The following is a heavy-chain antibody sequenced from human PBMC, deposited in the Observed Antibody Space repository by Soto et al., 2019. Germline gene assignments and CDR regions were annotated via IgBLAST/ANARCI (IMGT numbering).Heavy chain of an antibody. Sequence: GASVKVSCKASGYTFTGNYMHWVRQAPGQGLEWMGWISAYNGHTNYAQKIQDRVTMTTDPSTNTAYMELGSLRSDDTAVYYCARDSEDYSVSGSYTWSDPWGQGTLVTVSS. J-gene: IGHJ5*02. CDR2: ISAYNGHT. D-gene: IGHD3-10*01. CDR1: GYTFTGNY. CDR3: ARDSEDYSVSGSYTWSDP. V-gene: IGHV1-18*04.